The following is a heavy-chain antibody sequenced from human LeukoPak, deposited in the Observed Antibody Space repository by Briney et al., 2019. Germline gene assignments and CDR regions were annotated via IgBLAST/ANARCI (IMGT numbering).Heavy chain of an antibody. CDR3: VRDLDWGPDY. D-gene: IGHD7-27*01. V-gene: IGHV1-2*02. CDR1: GYTFTGHY. J-gene: IGHJ4*02. CDR2: IYGHDGGT. Sequence: ASVKVSSNASGYTFTGHYLHWVRQAPGQGLEWMGWIYGHDGGTNFAQKFQDRVTMTRDTSITTAYMELTSLTPDDTAVYYCVRDLDWGPDYWGQGTLVTVSS.